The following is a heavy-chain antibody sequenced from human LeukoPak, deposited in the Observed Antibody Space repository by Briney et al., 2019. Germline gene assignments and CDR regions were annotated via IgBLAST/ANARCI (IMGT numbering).Heavy chain of an antibody. V-gene: IGHV4-34*01. CDR1: GGSFSGYY. CDR2: INHSGST. CDR3: ARDPGY. J-gene: IGHJ4*02. Sequence: SETLSLTCAVYGGSFSGYYWSWIRQPPGKGLEWIGEINHSGSTNYNPSLKSRVTISVDTSKNQFSLKLSSVTAADTAVYYCARDPGYWGQGTLVTVSS. D-gene: IGHD7-27*01.